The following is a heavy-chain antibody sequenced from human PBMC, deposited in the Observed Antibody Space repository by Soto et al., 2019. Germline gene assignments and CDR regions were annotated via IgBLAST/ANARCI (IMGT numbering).Heavy chain of an antibody. D-gene: IGHD2-15*01. CDR3: ARDPGAASFDF. J-gene: IGHJ4*02. CDR2: INTSNDNK. Sequence: QVHLVQSGAEVKKPGASVKVSCKASGYTFTNYGISWVRQAPEEGLEWVGWINTSNDNKLYAQKLQGRLTLTTDTSTSTAYMDLTTLRSDDTAVYFCARDPGAASFDFWAQGTLVTVSS. V-gene: IGHV1-18*01. CDR1: GYTFTNYG.